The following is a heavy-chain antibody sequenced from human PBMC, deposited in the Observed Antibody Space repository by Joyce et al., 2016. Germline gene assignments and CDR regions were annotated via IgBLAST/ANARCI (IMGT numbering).Heavy chain of an antibody. J-gene: IGHJ4*02. Sequence: EVQLVESGGGLVQPGGSLRLSCAASGFTFSSYWMYWVRKAPGKGLVWVSRIKRDGSSTTYEDSVKGRFTISRDNAKNTLYLQMNSLRAEDTAVYYCARLRRWSGPSDCWGQGTLVTVSS. CDR3: ARLRRWSGPSDC. V-gene: IGHV3-74*03. D-gene: IGHD4-23*01. CDR2: IKRDGSST. CDR1: GFTFSSYW.